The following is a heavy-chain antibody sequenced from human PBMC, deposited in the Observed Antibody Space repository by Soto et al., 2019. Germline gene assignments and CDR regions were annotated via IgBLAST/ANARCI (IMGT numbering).Heavy chain of an antibody. D-gene: IGHD2-15*01. CDR2: IYYSGST. V-gene: IGHV4-59*01. CDR3: ARALDIVVVGGPFDI. CDR1: GGSISSYY. Sequence: SETLSLTCTVSGGSISSYYWSWIRQPPGKGLEWIGYIYYSGSTNYNPSLKSRVTISVDTSKNQFSLKLSSVTAADTAVYYCARALDIVVVGGPFDIWGQGTMVTVS. J-gene: IGHJ3*02.